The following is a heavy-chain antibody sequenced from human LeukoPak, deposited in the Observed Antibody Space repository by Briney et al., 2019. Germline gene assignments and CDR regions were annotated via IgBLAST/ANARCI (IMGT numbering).Heavy chain of an antibody. CDR2: IYSGTI. Sequence: GGSLRLSCTVSGFTVSSNSMSWVRQAPGKGLEWVSSIYSGTIHYSDSVKGRFTISRDNSKNTLYLQMNSLRAEDTAVYYCARRAGAYSHPYDYWGQGTLVTVSS. D-gene: IGHD4/OR15-4a*01. J-gene: IGHJ4*02. CDR3: ARRAGAYSHPYDY. V-gene: IGHV3-53*01. CDR1: GFTVSSNS.